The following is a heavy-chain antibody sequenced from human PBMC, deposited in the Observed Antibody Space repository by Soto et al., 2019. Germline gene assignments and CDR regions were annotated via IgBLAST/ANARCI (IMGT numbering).Heavy chain of an antibody. J-gene: IGHJ5*02. D-gene: IGHD2-15*01. CDR3: ARVAVAARPRWYNWFDP. Sequence: GASVKVSCKTSGYTFSDYDINWVLQATGQGLEWIGWMNPNSGETGYAQKFQGRVTMTRSVSLTTAYLELSSLRSEDTAVYYCARVAVAARPRWYNWFDPWGQGTLVTVSS. V-gene: IGHV1-8*02. CDR1: GYTFSDYD. CDR2: MNPNSGET.